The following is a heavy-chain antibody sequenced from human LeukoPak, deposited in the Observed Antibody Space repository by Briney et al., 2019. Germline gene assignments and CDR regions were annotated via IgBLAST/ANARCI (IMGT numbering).Heavy chain of an antibody. V-gene: IGHV3-30*01. CDR3: TREERGYIPAF. Sequence: GGSLRLSCAASGFTFSNYAMHWVRQTPGKGLEWVAFVSYDGSRDSHSDSVKGRFTIFRDDSKNTLYLQMTRLRAEDTAVYYCTREERGYIPAFWGQGTLVTVSS. CDR1: GFTFSNYA. D-gene: IGHD3-16*02. CDR2: VSYDGSRD. J-gene: IGHJ4*02.